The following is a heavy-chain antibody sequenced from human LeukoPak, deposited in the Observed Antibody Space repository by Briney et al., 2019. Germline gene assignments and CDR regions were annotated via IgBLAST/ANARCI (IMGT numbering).Heavy chain of an antibody. V-gene: IGHV1-46*01. CDR2: INPSGGST. CDR3: ARVGGSGWSRVYFQH. J-gene: IGHJ1*01. D-gene: IGHD6-19*01. Sequence: ASVKVSSKASGYTFTSYYMHWVRQAPGQGLEWMGIINPSGGSTIYAQKFQGRVTMTRDTSTSTVYMELSSLRSEDTAVYYCARVGGSGWSRVYFQHWGQGTLVTVSS. CDR1: GYTFTSYY.